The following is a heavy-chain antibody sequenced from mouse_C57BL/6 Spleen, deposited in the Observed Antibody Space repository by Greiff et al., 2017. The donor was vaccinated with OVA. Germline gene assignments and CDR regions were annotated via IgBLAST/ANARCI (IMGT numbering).Heavy chain of an antibody. J-gene: IGHJ4*01. CDR1: GYAFSSSW. CDR2: IYPGDGDT. V-gene: IGHV1-82*01. Sequence: VMLVESGPELVKPGASVKISCKASGYAFSSSWMNWVKQRPGKGLEWIGRIYPGDGDTNYNGKVKGKATLTADKSSSTAYMQHSSLTSEDSAVYFCALHYYGSRGYAMDYWGQGTSVTVSS. D-gene: IGHD1-1*01. CDR3: ALHYYGSRGYAMDY.